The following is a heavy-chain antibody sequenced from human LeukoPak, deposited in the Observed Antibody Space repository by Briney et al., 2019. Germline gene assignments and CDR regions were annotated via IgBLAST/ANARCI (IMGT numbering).Heavy chain of an antibody. Sequence: PSETLSLTCTVSGGSISSSSYYWGWIRQPPGKGLEWIGSIYYSGSTYYNPSLKSRVTISVDTSKNQFSLKLSSVTAADTAVYYCVRKEAAARWFDPWGQGTLVTVSS. V-gene: IGHV4-39*01. D-gene: IGHD6-13*01. CDR1: GGSISSSSYY. CDR3: VRKEAAARWFDP. J-gene: IGHJ5*02. CDR2: IYYSGST.